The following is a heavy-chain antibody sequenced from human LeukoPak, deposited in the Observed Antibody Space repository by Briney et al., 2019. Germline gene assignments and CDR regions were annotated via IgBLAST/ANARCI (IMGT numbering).Heavy chain of an antibody. V-gene: IGHV1-69*04. CDR2: IIPILGIA. CDR3: ARGGDILTGGNYDY. J-gene: IGHJ4*02. D-gene: IGHD3-9*01. Sequence: SVKVSCKASGGTFSSYAISWVRQGPGQGLEWMGRIIPILGIANYAQKFQGRVTITADKSTSTAYMELSSLRPEDTAVYYCARGGDILTGGNYDYWGQGTLVTVSS. CDR1: GGTFSSYA.